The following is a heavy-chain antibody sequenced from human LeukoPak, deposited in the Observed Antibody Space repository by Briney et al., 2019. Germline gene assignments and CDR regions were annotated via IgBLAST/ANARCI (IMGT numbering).Heavy chain of an antibody. J-gene: IGHJ4*02. V-gene: IGHV3-7*01. CDR1: GFTFSSYW. CDR2: IKQDGSEK. CDR3: ARAGQYIVVVPAAMSRVDY. D-gene: IGHD2-2*01. Sequence: GGSLRLSCAASGFTFSSYWMSWVRQAPEKGLEWVANIKQDGSEKYYVDSVKGRFTISRDNAKNSLYLQMNSLRAEDTAVYYCARAGQYIVVVPAAMSRVDYWGQGTLVTVSS.